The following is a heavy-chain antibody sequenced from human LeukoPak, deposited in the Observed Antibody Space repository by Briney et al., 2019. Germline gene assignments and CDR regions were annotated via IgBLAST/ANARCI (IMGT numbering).Heavy chain of an antibody. CDR1: GGSFSGYY. CDR3: ARGRTPGIAAAWRRYYYYMDV. D-gene: IGHD6-13*01. Sequence: SETLSLTCAVYGGSFSGYYWSWIRQPPGKGLERIGEINHSGSTNYNPSLKSRVTISVDTSKNQFSLKLSSVTAADTAVYYCARGRTPGIAAAWRRYYYYMDVWGKGTTVTVSS. CDR2: INHSGST. V-gene: IGHV4-34*01. J-gene: IGHJ6*03.